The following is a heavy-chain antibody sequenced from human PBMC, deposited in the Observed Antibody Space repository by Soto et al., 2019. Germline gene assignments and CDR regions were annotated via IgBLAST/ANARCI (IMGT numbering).Heavy chain of an antibody. J-gene: IGHJ3*02. Sequence: EVQLVESGGGLVQPGGSLRLSCAASGFTFNAYWMTWVRQAPGKGLEWVANINRDGTEKNYVDSVKGRFTVSRDNAKNSLHLQMYSLRAEDTAVYYGVRDSTEYGSYGSSYYDVFEIWGQGTKVTVSS. CDR2: INRDGTEK. D-gene: IGHD6-6*01. V-gene: IGHV3-7*05. CDR1: GFTFNAYW. CDR3: VRDSTEYGSYGSSYYDVFEI.